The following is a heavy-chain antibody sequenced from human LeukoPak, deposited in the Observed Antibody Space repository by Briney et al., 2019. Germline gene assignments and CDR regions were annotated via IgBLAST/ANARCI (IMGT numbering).Heavy chain of an antibody. J-gene: IGHJ4*02. CDR2: INHSGST. CDR1: GGSFGGYY. CDR3: ASGYSDGSGHCGSYYFDF. Sequence: PSETLSLTCAVYGGSFGGYYWSWIRQPPGKGLEWIGEINHSGSTNYNPSLKSRVTISVDTSKNQFSLKLSSVTAANTAVYYCASGYSDGSGHCGSYYFDFWGQGTLVTVSS. V-gene: IGHV4-34*01. D-gene: IGHD3-22*01.